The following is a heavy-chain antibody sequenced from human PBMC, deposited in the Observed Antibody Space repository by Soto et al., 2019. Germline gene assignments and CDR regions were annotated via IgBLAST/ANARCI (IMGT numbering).Heavy chain of an antibody. Sequence: PGGCTGLSSAASGFRFCIYGMNGVRQNPGKGLEWVSCVSSSSSYINYADSVKGRFTISRDNAKNTLYLQMDTLRAEDTAIYYCARAPEQRPIDYWGHGSLVTVSS. CDR1: GFRFCIYG. CDR2: VSSSSSYI. V-gene: IGHV3-21*01. D-gene: IGHD6-19*01. J-gene: IGHJ4*01. CDR3: ARAPEQRPIDY.